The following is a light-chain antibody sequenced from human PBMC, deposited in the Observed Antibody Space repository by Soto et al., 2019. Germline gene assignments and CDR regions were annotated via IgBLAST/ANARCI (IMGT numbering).Light chain of an antibody. J-gene: IGKJ3*01. CDR2: GAA. CDR3: QQYGSSPT. Sequence: EIVMTQSPATLSVSPGERVTLSCRASQSVFSSLAWYQQKPGQAPRLLIYGAATRATGIPARFSGSGSGTEFILTINSLEPEDFAVYYCQQYGSSPTFGPGTKVEIK. CDR1: QSVFSS. V-gene: IGKV3-15*01.